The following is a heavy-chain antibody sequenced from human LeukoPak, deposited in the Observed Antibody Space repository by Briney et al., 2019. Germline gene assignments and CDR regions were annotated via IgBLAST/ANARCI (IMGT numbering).Heavy chain of an antibody. CDR1: GFTFSSYS. D-gene: IGHD2-15*01. Sequence: GGSLRLSCAASGFTFSSYSMNWVRQAPGKGLEWVSSISSSSSYIYYADLVKGRFTISRDNAKNSLYLQMNSLRAEDTAVYYCARGRGYCSGGSCYFYYYYGVDVWGQGTTATVSS. CDR3: ARGRGYCSGGSCYFYYYYGVDV. V-gene: IGHV3-21*01. CDR2: ISSSSSYI. J-gene: IGHJ6*02.